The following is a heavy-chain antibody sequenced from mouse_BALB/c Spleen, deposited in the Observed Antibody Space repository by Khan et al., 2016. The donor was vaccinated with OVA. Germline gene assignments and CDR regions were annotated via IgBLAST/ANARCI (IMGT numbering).Heavy chain of an antibody. V-gene: IGHV1S137*01. Sequence: QVQLQQSGAELVRPGVSVKISCKGSGYTFTDFTMHWVKQSHAMSLEWIGVINTYYGDADYNQKFKGKATMTVDKSSNTAYMDLARLTSEDSAILYCARGGGGDRFLYWGQGTLVTVSA. CDR2: INTYYGDA. CDR1: GYTFTDFT. CDR3: ARGGGGDRFLY. J-gene: IGHJ3*01.